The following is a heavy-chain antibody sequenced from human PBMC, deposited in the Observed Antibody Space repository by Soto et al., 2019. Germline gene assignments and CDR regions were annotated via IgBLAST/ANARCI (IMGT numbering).Heavy chain of an antibody. D-gene: IGHD6-6*01. CDR3: ARGQVEQLVYYYYGMDV. Sequence: SETLSLTCTVSGGYISSGGYYWSWIRQPPGKGLEWIGEINHSGSTNYNPSLKSRVTISVDTSKNQFSLKLSSVTAADTAVYYCARGQVEQLVYYYYGMDVWGQGTTVTVSS. CDR1: GGYISSGGYY. V-gene: IGHV4-39*07. CDR2: INHSGST. J-gene: IGHJ6*02.